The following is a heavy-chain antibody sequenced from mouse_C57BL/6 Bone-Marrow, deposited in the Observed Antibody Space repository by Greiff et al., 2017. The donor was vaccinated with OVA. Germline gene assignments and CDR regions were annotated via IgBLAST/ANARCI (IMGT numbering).Heavy chain of an antibody. D-gene: IGHD2-1*01. CDR1: GYTFTSYW. CDR3: ARFFGGNYGAMDY. V-gene: IGHV1-53*01. J-gene: IGHJ4*01. CDR2: INPSNGGT. Sequence: VQLKQPGTELVKPGASVKLSCKASGYTFTSYWMHWVKQRPGQGLEWIGNINPSNGGTNYNEKFKSKATLTVDKSSSTAYMQLSSLTSEDSAVYYCARFFGGNYGAMDYWGQGTSVTVSS.